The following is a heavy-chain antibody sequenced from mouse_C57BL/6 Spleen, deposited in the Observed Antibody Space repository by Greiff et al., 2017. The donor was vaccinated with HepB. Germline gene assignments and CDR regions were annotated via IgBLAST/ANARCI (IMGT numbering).Heavy chain of an antibody. CDR2: ISDGGSYT. D-gene: IGHD1-1*01. CDR3: ARDITTVVARYYAMDY. CDR1: GFTFSSYA. J-gene: IGHJ4*01. V-gene: IGHV5-4*01. Sequence: DVKLVESGGGLVKPGGSLKLSCAASGFTFSSYAMSWVRQTPEKRLEWVATISDGGSYTYYPDNVKGRFTISRDNAKNNLYLQMSHLKSEDTAMYYCARDITTVVARYYAMDYWGQGTSVTVSS.